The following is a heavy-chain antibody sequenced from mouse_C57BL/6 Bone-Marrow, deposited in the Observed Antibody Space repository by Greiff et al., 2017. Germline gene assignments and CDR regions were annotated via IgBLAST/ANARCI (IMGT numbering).Heavy chain of an antibody. V-gene: IGHV5-2*01. CDR2: INSEDGST. CDR1: EYEFPSHD. Sequence: DVKLVESGGGLVQPGESLKLSCESNEYEFPSHDMSWVRKTPEKRLELVAAINSEDGSTYYPDTMERRFIISRDNTKETLYLQMSSLRSEDTALYYCARPDGNYPDGYWGQGTTLTVSS. CDR3: ARPDGNYPDGY. D-gene: IGHD2-1*01. J-gene: IGHJ2*01.